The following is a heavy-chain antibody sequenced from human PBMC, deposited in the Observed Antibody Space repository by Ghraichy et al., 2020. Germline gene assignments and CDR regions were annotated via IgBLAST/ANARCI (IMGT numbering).Heavy chain of an antibody. CDR1: GFTFSSYW. V-gene: IGHV3-7*01. CDR2: IKQDGSEK. J-gene: IGHJ6*02. Sequence: GGSLRLSCAASGFTFSSYWMSWVRQAPGKGLEWVANIKQDGSEKYYVDSVKGRFTISRDNAKNSLYLQMNSLRAEDTAVYYCARVRIQLRYGMDVWGQGTTVTVSS. CDR3: ARVRIQLRYGMDV. D-gene: IGHD5-18*01.